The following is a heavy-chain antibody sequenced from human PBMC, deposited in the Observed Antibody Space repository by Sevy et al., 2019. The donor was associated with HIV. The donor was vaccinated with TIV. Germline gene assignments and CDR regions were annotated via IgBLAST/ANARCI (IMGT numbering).Heavy chain of an antibody. D-gene: IGHD3-10*01. CDR2: ISGSGGST. CDR3: AKAAVLLWFRESHYGMDV. CDR1: RFTFSSYA. V-gene: IGHV3-23*01. Sequence: GGSLRLSCAASRFTFSSYAMSWVRQAPGKGLEWVSAISGSGGSTYYTDSVKGRFTISRDNSKNTLYLQMNSLRAEDTAVYYCAKAAVLLWFRESHYGMDVWGQGTTVTVSS. J-gene: IGHJ6*02.